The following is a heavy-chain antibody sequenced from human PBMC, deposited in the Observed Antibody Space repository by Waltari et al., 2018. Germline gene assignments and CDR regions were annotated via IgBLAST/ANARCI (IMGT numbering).Heavy chain of an antibody. Sequence: QVQLVESGGGVVQPGRSLRLSCAASGFTFSSNTLHWVRQAPGKGMEWVAVISYDGGDIYYADSVKGRFTISRDNSKNMLYLQMNSLRAEDTAVYHCARGTNYYDSSWRWYLDYWVQGTLVTVSS. D-gene: IGHD3-22*01. CDR1: GFTFSSNT. J-gene: IGHJ4*02. CDR2: ISYDGGDI. V-gene: IGHV3-30*04. CDR3: ARGTNYYDSSWRWYLDY.